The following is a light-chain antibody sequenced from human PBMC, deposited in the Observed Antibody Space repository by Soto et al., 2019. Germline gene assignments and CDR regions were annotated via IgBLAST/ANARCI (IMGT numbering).Light chain of an antibody. CDR3: QYYNNYCWT. V-gene: IGKV1-5*03. J-gene: IGKJ1*01. Sequence: DIQLTQSPSTLSASVGDRVTITCRASQSISSWLAWYQQKPGKAPKFLIYKTSNLESGVPSRFSGSGSGTEFTLPISSLEPDEVATYYCQYYNNYCWTFGQGTKVEIK. CDR2: KTS. CDR1: QSISSW.